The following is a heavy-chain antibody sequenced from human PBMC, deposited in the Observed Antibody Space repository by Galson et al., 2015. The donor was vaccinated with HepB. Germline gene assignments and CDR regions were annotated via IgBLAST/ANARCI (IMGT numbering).Heavy chain of an antibody. D-gene: IGHD1-26*01. CDR3: ATLGSNSKDY. J-gene: IGHJ4*02. Sequence: SLRLSCAASGFTFSNFGLHWVRQAPGKGLEWVAVIWYDGSNKYYADSVKGRFTISRDNSKNTLYLQMNSLRAEDTAVYYCATLGSNSKDYWGQGTLVTVSS. V-gene: IGHV3-33*01. CDR2: IWYDGSNK. CDR1: GFTFSNFG.